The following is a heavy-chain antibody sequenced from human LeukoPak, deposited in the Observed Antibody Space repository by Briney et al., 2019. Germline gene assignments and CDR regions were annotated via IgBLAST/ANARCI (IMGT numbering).Heavy chain of an antibody. Sequence: PGGSLRLSCAASGFTFSSYAMSWVRQAPGKGLEWVSAISGSGGSTYYADSVKGRFTISRDNSKNTLYLQMNSLRAEDTAVYYCACFRTDYYDSSGYYYGLGYAFDIWGQGTMVTVSS. CDR3: ACFRTDYYDSSGYYYGLGYAFDI. CDR2: ISGSGGST. CDR1: GFTFSSYA. V-gene: IGHV3-23*01. J-gene: IGHJ3*02. D-gene: IGHD3-22*01.